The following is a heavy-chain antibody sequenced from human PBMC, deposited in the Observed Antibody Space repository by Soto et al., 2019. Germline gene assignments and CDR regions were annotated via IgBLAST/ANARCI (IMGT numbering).Heavy chain of an antibody. CDR1: GGSFSGYY. CDR3: ARGRVALSYDFWSGYPAFDY. D-gene: IGHD3-3*01. V-gene: IGHV4-34*01. Sequence: QVQLQQWGAGLLKPSETLSLTCAVYGGSFSGYYWSWIRQPPGKGLEWIGEINHSGSTNYNPSLKSRVTISVDTSKNQCSLKLNSVTAADTDVYYCARGRVALSYDFWSGYPAFDYWGQGTLVTVSS. CDR2: INHSGST. J-gene: IGHJ4*02.